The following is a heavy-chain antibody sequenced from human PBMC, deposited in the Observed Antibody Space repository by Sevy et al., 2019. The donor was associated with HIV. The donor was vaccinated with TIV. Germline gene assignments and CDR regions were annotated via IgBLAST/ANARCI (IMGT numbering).Heavy chain of an antibody. V-gene: IGHV3-21*04. CDR1: GFNFRTYS. CDR3: ARDFTIFGVVSGFDC. D-gene: IGHD3-3*01. J-gene: IGHJ5*01. Sequence: GGSLRLSFAASGFNFRTYSMNWVRQAPGKGLEWLSSISDDSRYIYSSDSVKGRFTISRANAKNLLFLQMNNLRVEDTGIFDCARDFTIFGVVSGFDCWGQGNLVTVSS. CDR2: ISDDSRYI.